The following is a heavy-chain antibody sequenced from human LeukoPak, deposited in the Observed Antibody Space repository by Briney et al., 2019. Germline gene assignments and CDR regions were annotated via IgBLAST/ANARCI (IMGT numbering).Heavy chain of an antibody. D-gene: IGHD5-24*01. CDR3: ARVGLQGPDNYYYYMDV. CDR2: LNTDGSDT. V-gene: IGHV3-74*01. Sequence: GGSLRLSCAASGFTFRNYWMHWVRQAPGKGLVWVSRLNTDGSDTSYADSVKGRFTISRDNAKNTLYLQMNSLRAEDTAVYYCARVGLQGPDNYYYYMDVWGKGTTVTVSS. CDR1: GFTFRNYW. J-gene: IGHJ6*03.